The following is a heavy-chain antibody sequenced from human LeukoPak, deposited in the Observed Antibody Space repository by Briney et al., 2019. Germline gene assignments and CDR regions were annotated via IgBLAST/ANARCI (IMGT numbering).Heavy chain of an antibody. CDR3: VKVLRRGYTYNYYFDL. Sequence: GGSLGLSCAASGFTFDDYAMHWVRQAPGKGLEWVSLISGDGTTPYYADSVKGRFTISRDNSKNSLYLQMNSLRTEDTAFYYCVKVLRRGYTYNYYFDLWGQGALVTVSS. CDR2: ISGDGTTP. CDR1: GFTFDDYA. V-gene: IGHV3-43*02. D-gene: IGHD5-18*01. J-gene: IGHJ4*02.